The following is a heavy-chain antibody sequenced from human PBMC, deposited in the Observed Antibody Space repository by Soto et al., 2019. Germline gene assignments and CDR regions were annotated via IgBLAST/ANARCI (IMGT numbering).Heavy chain of an antibody. CDR1: GGSISSGDYY. D-gene: IGHD2-15*01. CDR2: FYYSGST. Sequence: QVQLQESGPGLVKPSQTLSLTCTVSGGSISSGDYYWSWIRQPPGKSLEWIGYFYYSGSTYYNPSLKRRVTISVDTSNNQCSLKLSSVTAADTAVYYCARYCSGGSCQGGGFDYWGQGTLVTVSS. V-gene: IGHV4-30-4*01. J-gene: IGHJ4*02. CDR3: ARYCSGGSCQGGGFDY.